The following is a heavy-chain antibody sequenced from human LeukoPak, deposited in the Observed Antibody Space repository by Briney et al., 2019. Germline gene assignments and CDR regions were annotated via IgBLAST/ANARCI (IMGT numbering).Heavy chain of an antibody. J-gene: IGHJ4*02. CDR2: IYYSGSA. D-gene: IGHD4-17*01. CDR1: GGSISSYY. Sequence: SETLSLTCTVSGGSISSYYWSWIRQPPGKGLEWIGYIYYSGSANYNPSLKSRVTISVDTSKNQFSLKLSSVTAADTAVYYCARDRYGDYGHDYWGQGILVTVSS. V-gene: IGHV4-59*12. CDR3: ARDRYGDYGHDY.